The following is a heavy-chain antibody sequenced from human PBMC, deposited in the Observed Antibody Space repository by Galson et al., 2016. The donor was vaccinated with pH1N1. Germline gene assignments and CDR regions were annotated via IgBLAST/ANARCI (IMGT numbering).Heavy chain of an antibody. CDR3: GVSRCGGKAFDI. J-gene: IGHJ3*02. CDR1: GGSFSSFA. D-gene: IGHD3-10*01. Sequence: SVKVSCKASGGSFSSFAISWVRQAPGQGLEWMGGIIPISGTTNYAQKFQGRVTITADNYTSTAYMELRSLKSEDTAVYYCGVSRCGGKAFDIWRRGTMVTASS. CDR2: IIPISGTT. V-gene: IGHV1-69*06.